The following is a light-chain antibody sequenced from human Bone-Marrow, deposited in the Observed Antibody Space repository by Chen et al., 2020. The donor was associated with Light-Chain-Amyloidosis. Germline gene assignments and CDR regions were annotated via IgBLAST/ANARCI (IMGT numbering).Light chain of an antibody. Sequence: DIQMTQSPSTLSASDGDRVTITCRASQSINNWLAWYQQKPGKAPKLLLYKSSTLERGVPSKFSGCGSGTEFTLTVSSLQPDEFATYYCQQYNSLQWTFGQGTKVEI. V-gene: IGKV1-5*03. J-gene: IGKJ1*01. CDR3: QQYNSLQWT. CDR1: QSINNW. CDR2: KSS.